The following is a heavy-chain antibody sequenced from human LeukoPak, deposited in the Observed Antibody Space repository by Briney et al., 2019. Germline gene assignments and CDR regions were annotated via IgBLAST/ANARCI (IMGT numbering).Heavy chain of an antibody. J-gene: IGHJ4*02. D-gene: IGHD3-9*01. Sequence: ASVKVSCKASGYTFTGSYMHWVRQAPGQGLEWMGWINLNSGGTNYAQKFQVRVTMTRDTSISTAYMELSRLRSDDTAVYYCTRSPHILTGENFDYWGQGTLVTVSS. CDR3: TRSPHILTGENFDY. CDR2: INLNSGGT. CDR1: GYTFTGSY. V-gene: IGHV1-2*02.